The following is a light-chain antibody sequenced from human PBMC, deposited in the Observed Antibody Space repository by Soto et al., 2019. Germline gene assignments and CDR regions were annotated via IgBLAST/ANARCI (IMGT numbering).Light chain of an antibody. V-gene: IGKV1-5*03. Sequence: DIQMTQSPSTLSASVGDRVTITCRASQSISSWLAWYQQKPGKAPKLLIFKASSLESGVPSRFSGSGSGTEFTLTISSLQPDDFATYYCQQYSSYPTWTFGQGTKVDIK. CDR1: QSISSW. CDR3: QQYSSYPTWT. CDR2: KAS. J-gene: IGKJ1*01.